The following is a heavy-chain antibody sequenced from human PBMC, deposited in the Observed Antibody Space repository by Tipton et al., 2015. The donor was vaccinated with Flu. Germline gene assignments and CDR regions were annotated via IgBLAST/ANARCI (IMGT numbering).Heavy chain of an antibody. CDR1: GGTFSGYS. V-gene: IGHV1-69*18. D-gene: IGHD1-1*01. J-gene: IGHJ4*02. CDR2: IIPISATT. Sequence: QLVQSGAEVKKTGSSVKVSCKTSGGTFSGYSISWVRQAPGQGLQWMGRIIPISATTNFAQRFQGRVTIMADESTATAYMVLSNVRSVGTAMYYCVRHATDIDILAVPFDIWGQATPATVSS. CDR3: VRHATDIDILAVPFDI.